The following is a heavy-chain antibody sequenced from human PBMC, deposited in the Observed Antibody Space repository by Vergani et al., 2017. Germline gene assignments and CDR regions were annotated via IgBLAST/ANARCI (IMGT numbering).Heavy chain of an antibody. CDR1: GGSISSSNW. CDR3: AREGAYDSSGYYDY. Sequence: QVQLQESGPGLVKPSGTLSLTCAVSGGSISSSNWWSWVRQPPGTVLEWIGEIYHSGSNNYNPSLKSRVTISVDKSKNQFSLKLSFVTAADTAVYYCAREGAYDSSGYYDYWGQGTLVTVSS. V-gene: IGHV4-4*02. CDR2: IYHSGSN. J-gene: IGHJ4*02. D-gene: IGHD3-22*01.